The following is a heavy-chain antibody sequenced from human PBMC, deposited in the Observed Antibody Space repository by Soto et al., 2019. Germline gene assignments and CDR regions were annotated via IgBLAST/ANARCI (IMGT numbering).Heavy chain of an antibody. CDR3: AKGPFMVDGIGGALVP. CDR2: ISGSGGST. V-gene: IGHV3-23*01. Sequence: PGGSLRLSCAASGFTFSSYAMSWVRQASGKGLEWVSAISGSGGSTYYADSVKGRFTISRDNSKNTLYLQMNSLRAEDTAVYYCAKGPFMVDGIGGALVPWGEGTLVTVSS. J-gene: IGHJ5*02. D-gene: IGHD2-8*01. CDR1: GFTFSSYA.